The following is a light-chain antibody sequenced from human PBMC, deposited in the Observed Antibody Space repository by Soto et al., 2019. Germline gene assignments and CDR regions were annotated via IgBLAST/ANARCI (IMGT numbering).Light chain of an antibody. Sequence: DIQMTQSPSSLSASVGDRVTITCRASQGIGNDLGWYQQMPGKAPKRLIYAASSLHSGVPSRFIGSGSGTEFTLTSSSLQPEDFATYYCLQHNTYPFTFGPGTKVDIK. CDR2: AAS. V-gene: IGKV1-17*01. J-gene: IGKJ3*01. CDR3: LQHNTYPFT. CDR1: QGIGND.